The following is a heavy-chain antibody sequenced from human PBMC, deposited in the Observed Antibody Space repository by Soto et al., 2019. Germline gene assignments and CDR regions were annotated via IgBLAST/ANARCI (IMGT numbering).Heavy chain of an antibody. CDR3: ARDRAPNIAARKTFYYYYGMDV. CDR1: GYTFTSSG. J-gene: IGHJ6*02. CDR2: ISAYNGNT. D-gene: IGHD6-6*01. V-gene: IGHV1-18*01. Sequence: VQLVQSGAEVKKPGASVKFSCKASGYTFTSSGISWVRQAPGQGLEWMGWISAYNGNTNYAQKLQGRVTMTTDTSPSTAYMELRSLKSDDTAVYYCARDRAPNIAARKTFYYYYGMDVWGQGTTVTVSS.